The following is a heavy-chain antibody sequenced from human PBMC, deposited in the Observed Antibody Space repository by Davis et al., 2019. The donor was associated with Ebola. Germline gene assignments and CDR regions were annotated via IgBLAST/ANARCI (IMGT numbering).Heavy chain of an antibody. V-gene: IGHV3-21*01. CDR2: ISSSSSYI. D-gene: IGHD3-10*01. J-gene: IGHJ6*02. Sequence: GESLKISCAASGFTFSSYSMNWVRQAPGKGLEWVSSISSSSSYIYYADSVKGRFTISRDNAKNSLYLQMNSLRAEDTAVYYCARGPYMGFGEPIYGMDVWGQGTTVTVSS. CDR3: ARGPYMGFGEPIYGMDV. CDR1: GFTFSSYS.